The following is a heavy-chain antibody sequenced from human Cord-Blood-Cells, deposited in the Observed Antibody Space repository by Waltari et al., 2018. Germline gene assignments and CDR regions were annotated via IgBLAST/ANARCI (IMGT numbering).Heavy chain of an antibody. CDR2: IYSGVST. Sequence: EVQLVESGGGLIQPGGPLRLSCAASGFTVSSNYMSWVRQAPGKGLECVSVIYSGVSTYYADSVKGRLTISWDNSKNTLYLQMSSLRAEDTAVYYCARGWFGEFDYWGQGALVTVSS. D-gene: IGHD3-10*01. J-gene: IGHJ4*02. CDR1: GFTVSSNY. V-gene: IGHV3-53*01. CDR3: ARGWFGEFDY.